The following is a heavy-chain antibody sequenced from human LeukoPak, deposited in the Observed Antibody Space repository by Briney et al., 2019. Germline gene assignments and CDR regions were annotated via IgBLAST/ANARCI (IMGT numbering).Heavy chain of an antibody. CDR2: ISAYNGNT. J-gene: IGHJ6*03. V-gene: IGHV1-18*01. Sequence: ASVKVSCKASGYTFTSYGISWVRQAPGQGLEWMGWISAYNGNTNYAQKLQGRVTMTTDTSTSTAYVELRSLRSDDTAVYYCARADDDILTGYYYYYYMDVWGKGTTVTVSS. D-gene: IGHD3-9*01. CDR3: ARADDDILTGYYYYYYMDV. CDR1: GYTFTSYG.